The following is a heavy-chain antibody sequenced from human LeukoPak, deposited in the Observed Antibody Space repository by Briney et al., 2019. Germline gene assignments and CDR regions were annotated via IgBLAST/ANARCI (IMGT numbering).Heavy chain of an antibody. Sequence: GGSLRLSCAASGFTVSSNYMSWVRQAPGKGLEWVSVIYSGGYTYYADSVKGRFTISRDNSKNTLYVQMNSLRAEDTAVYYCAKSGDYYGSGSYGWGQGTLVTASS. CDR2: IYSGGYT. CDR3: AKSGDYYGSGSYG. D-gene: IGHD3-10*01. J-gene: IGHJ4*02. V-gene: IGHV3-53*01. CDR1: GFTVSSNY.